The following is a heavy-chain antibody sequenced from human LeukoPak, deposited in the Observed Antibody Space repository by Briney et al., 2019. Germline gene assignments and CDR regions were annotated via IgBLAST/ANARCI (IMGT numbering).Heavy chain of an antibody. D-gene: IGHD5-18*01. CDR2: INHSGST. Sequence: SETLSLTCAVYGGSSSGYYWSWIRQPPGKGLEWIGEINHSGSTNYNPSLKSRVTISVDTSKNQFSLKLSSVTAADTAVYYCARVGVGYSYGYAGDYWGQGTLVTVSS. J-gene: IGHJ4*02. CDR3: ARVGVGYSYGYAGDY. CDR1: GGSSSGYY. V-gene: IGHV4-34*01.